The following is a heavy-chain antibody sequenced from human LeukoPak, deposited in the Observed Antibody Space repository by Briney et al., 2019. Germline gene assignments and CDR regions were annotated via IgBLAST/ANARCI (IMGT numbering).Heavy chain of an antibody. V-gene: IGHV3-21*01. D-gene: IGHD5-18*01. CDR2: ISTSSSYK. Sequence: GGSLRLSCAVSGFTFSSYTMNWVRQAPGKGLEWVSTISTSSSYKYYADSVKGRFTISRDNAENSLYLQMNSLRVEDTAFYYCARDLAYSRLDYWGQGMLVTVSS. J-gene: IGHJ4*02. CDR3: ARDLAYSRLDY. CDR1: GFTFSSYT.